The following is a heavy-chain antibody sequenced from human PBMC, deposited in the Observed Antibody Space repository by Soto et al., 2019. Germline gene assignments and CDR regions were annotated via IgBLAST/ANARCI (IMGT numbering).Heavy chain of an antibody. CDR1: GFSFNNAW. Sequence: GGSLRLSCEASGFSFNNAWMNWVRQAPWKGLEWVGRIKTTSADGTTDYAAPVKGRFTISRDDSKSMVYLQMNSLKIEDTAVYYCTKHHGEGGWGYYGMDVWGQGTTVTVSS. CDR3: TKHHGEGGWGYYGMDV. V-gene: IGHV3-15*07. D-gene: IGHD2-21*01. CDR2: IKTTSADGTT. J-gene: IGHJ6*02.